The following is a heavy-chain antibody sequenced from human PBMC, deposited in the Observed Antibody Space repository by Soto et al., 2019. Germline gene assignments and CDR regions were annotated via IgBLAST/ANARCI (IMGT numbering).Heavy chain of an antibody. CDR2: IIPIFGTA. D-gene: IGHD2-2*01. Sequence: QVQLVQSGAEVKKPGSSVKVSCKASGGTFSSYAISWVRQAPGQGLEWMGGIIPIFGTANYAQKFQGRVTITADEPTSTAYMELSSLRSEDTAVYYCARAPFEVVVPADMSYYYGMDVWGQGSTVTVSS. CDR3: ARAPFEVVVPADMSYYYGMDV. J-gene: IGHJ6*02. CDR1: GGTFSSYA. V-gene: IGHV1-69*01.